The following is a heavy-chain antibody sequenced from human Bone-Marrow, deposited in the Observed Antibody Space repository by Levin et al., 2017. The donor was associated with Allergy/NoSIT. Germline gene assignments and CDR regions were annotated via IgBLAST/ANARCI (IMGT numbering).Heavy chain of an antibody. V-gene: IGHV4-30-2*01. J-gene: IGHJ4*02. CDR1: GGSISSGGYS. CDR2: IYHSGST. Sequence: RSSETLSLTCAVSGGSISSGGYSWSWIRQPPGKGLEWIGYIYHSGSTYYNPSLKSRVTISVDRSKNQFSLKLSSVTVADTAVYYCAGLCSSTSCYDGLRDFDYWGQGTLVTVSS. CDR3: AGLCSSTSCYDGLRDFDY. D-gene: IGHD2-2*01.